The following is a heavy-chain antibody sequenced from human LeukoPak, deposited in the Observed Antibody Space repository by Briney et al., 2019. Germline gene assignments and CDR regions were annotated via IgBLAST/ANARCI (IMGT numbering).Heavy chain of an antibody. D-gene: IGHD6-6*01. CDR3: ARTSIAARRANAFDI. Sequence: SETLSLTCAVSGGSISSGGYSWSWIRQPPGKGLEWVGYIYHSGSTYYNPSLKSRVTISVDRSKNQFSLKLSSVTAADTAVYYCARTSIAARRANAFDIWGQGTMVTVSS. J-gene: IGHJ3*02. V-gene: IGHV4-30-2*01. CDR1: GGSISSGGYS. CDR2: IYHSGST.